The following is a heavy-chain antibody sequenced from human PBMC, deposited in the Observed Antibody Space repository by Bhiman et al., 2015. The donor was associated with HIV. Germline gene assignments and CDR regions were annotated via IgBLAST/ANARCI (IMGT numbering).Heavy chain of an antibody. CDR2: IGISKTSI. V-gene: IGHV3-48*02. CDR1: GFDFNSYR. Sequence: EVHLVESGGGLIQPGGSLRLSCAASGFDFNSYRMNWVRQAPGKGLQWVAYIGISKTSIWYADSVKGRFTISRDNAKNSLSLQMNRLRDDDTALYYCARMPNYGSPGWDAFDIWGQGTTVSVS. CDR3: ARMPNYGSPGWDAFDI. D-gene: IGHD1-26*01. J-gene: IGHJ3*02.